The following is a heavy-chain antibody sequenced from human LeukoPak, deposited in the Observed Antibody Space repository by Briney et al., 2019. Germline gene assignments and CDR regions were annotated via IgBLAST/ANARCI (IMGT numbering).Heavy chain of an antibody. J-gene: IGHJ1*01. Sequence: SETLSLTCGVSGGSISTTNWWTWVRQPPGKGLEWIGEVHLDGRTNYSPSLQSRVTISVDTSKNQFSLKLSSVTAADTAVYYCASLGPYCSGGSCYQDAEYFQHWGQGTLVTVSS. D-gene: IGHD2-15*01. V-gene: IGHV4-4*02. CDR2: VHLDGRT. CDR3: ASLGPYCSGGSCYQDAEYFQH. CDR1: GGSISTTNW.